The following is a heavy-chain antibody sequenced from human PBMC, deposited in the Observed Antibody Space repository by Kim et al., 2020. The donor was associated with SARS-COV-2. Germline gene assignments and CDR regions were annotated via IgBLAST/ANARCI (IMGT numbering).Heavy chain of an antibody. V-gene: IGHV4-30-2*04. D-gene: IGHD6-19*01. CDR3: ARYSSGWYTPLFDY. J-gene: IGHJ4*02. Sequence: NRPLKSRVNISADTSKSQFALRLSSVTAADTAVYYCARYSSGWYTPLFDYWGQGTLVTVSS.